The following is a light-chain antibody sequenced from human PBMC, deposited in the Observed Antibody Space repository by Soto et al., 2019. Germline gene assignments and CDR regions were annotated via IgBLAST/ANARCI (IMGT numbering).Light chain of an antibody. CDR1: QSISSY. V-gene: IGKV1-39*01. CDR3: QQSYSTPFT. CDR2: AAS. Sequence: DIQMTQSPSSLSASVGDRVTITCRASQSISSYLNWYQQKPGKAPKLLIYAASSLQSGVPSRFSVSGSRTDFTLTISSLQPEDFATYYCQQSYSTPFTFGPGTKVDIK. J-gene: IGKJ3*01.